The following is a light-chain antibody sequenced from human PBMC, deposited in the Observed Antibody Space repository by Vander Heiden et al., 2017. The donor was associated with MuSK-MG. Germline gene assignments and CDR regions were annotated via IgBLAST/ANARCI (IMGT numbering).Light chain of an antibody. J-gene: IGLJ2*01. V-gene: IGLV1-51*01. CDR2: DKQ. CDR3: ATGDSSRSDVV. Sequence: QSVLTQPPSLSAAPGQKVTISCSGRGSNIGGNDVCWYQQFSRTTPRLLIYDKQKRPPGIPDRFSGSKSGTAVTLAIAGLQTEDEAHYYCATGDSSRSDVVFGGGTKLTVL. CDR1: GSNIGGND.